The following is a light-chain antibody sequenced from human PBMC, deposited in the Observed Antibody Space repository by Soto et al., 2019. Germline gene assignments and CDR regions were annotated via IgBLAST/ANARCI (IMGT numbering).Light chain of an antibody. CDR2: DAS. Sequence: DIQMTQSPATLSASVGDSVTITCRASQSISPWLAWYQQKPGKAPKFLIYDASSLESGVPSRFSGSGSGTEFTHTISSLQPDDFATYYCQQYDSVLGTFGPGTKVDIK. CDR1: QSISPW. J-gene: IGKJ1*01. V-gene: IGKV1-5*01. CDR3: QQYDSVLGT.